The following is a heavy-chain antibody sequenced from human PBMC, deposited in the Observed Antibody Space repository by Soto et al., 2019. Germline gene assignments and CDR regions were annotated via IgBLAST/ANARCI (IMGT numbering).Heavy chain of an antibody. CDR3: ARGDFVVVPAATPYYYGMDV. Sequence: GGSLRLSCAASGFTFSSYAMHWVRQAPGKGLEWVAVISYGGSNKYYADSVKGRFTISRDNSKNTLYLQMNSLRAEDTAVYYCARGDFVVVPAATPYYYGMDVWGQGTTVTVSS. V-gene: IGHV3-30-3*01. J-gene: IGHJ6*02. CDR1: GFTFSSYA. D-gene: IGHD2-2*02. CDR2: ISYGGSNK.